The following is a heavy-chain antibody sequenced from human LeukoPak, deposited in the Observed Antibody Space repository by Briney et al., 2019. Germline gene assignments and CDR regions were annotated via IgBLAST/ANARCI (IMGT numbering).Heavy chain of an antibody. Sequence: SETLSLTCTVSGGSISSYYWSWIRQPPGKGLEWIGYIYYSGSTNYNPSLKSRVTISVDTSKNQFSLKLSSVTAADTAVYYCARAAAGTMDYWGQGTLVTVSS. J-gene: IGHJ4*02. CDR1: GGSISSYY. CDR2: IYYSGST. D-gene: IGHD6-13*01. CDR3: ARAAAGTMDY. V-gene: IGHV4-59*01.